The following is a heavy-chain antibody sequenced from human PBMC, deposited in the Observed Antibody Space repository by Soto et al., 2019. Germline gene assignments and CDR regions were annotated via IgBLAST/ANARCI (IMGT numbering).Heavy chain of an antibody. Sequence: PSETLSLTCAVYGGSFSGYYWSWIRQPPGKGLEWIGEINHSGSTNYNPSLKSRVTISVDTSKNQFSLKLSSVTAADTAVYYCARFRIAARTGFDYWGQGTLVTVSS. J-gene: IGHJ4*02. CDR2: INHSGST. CDR1: GGSFSGYY. CDR3: ARFRIAARTGFDY. D-gene: IGHD6-6*01. V-gene: IGHV4-34*01.